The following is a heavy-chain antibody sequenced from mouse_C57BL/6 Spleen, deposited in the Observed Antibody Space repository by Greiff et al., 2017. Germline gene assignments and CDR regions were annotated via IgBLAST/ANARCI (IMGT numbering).Heavy chain of an antibody. Sequence: QVQLQQSGPELVKPGASVKISCKASGYAFSSSWMNWVKQRPGKGLEWIGRIYPGDGDTNYNGKFKGKATLTADKSSSSAYMQLSSLTSEDSAVYFCARSTTVVATPAWFAYWGQGTLVTVSA. D-gene: IGHD1-1*01. CDR1: GYAFSSSW. J-gene: IGHJ3*01. V-gene: IGHV1-82*01. CDR3: ARSTTVVATPAWFAY. CDR2: IYPGDGDT.